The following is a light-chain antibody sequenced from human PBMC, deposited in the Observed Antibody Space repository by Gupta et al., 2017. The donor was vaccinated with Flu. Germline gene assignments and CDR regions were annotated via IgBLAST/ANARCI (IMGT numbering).Light chain of an antibody. Sequence: VGDRVTITCQASQDISNHLNWYQQKPGKAPKLLIYDASNLETGVPSRFSGSRSGTDFSFTITSLQAEDIGTYYCQQYDSLPTFGHGTKVEIK. CDR3: QQYDSLPT. J-gene: IGKJ1*01. CDR2: DAS. CDR1: QDISNH. V-gene: IGKV1-33*01.